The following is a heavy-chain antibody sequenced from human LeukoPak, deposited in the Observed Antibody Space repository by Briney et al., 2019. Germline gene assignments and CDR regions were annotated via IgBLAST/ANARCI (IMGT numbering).Heavy chain of an antibody. J-gene: IGHJ1*01. V-gene: IGHV3-21*01. D-gene: IGHD5-24*01. CDR2: ISSSSSYI. CDR1: GFTFSSYS. CDR3: ARERDGYNYASAQFQQ. Sequence: GGSLRLSCAASGFTFSSYSMNWVRQAPGKGLEWVSSISSSSSYIYYADSVKGRFTISRDNAKNSLYLQMNSLRAEDTAVYYCARERDGYNYASAQFQQSGQGTLVTVSS.